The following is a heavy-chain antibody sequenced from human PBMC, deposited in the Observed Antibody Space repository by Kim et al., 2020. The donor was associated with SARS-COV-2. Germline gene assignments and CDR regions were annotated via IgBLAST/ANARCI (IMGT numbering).Heavy chain of an antibody. D-gene: IGHD6-19*01. Sequence: GGSLRLSCAASGFTFSSYGMHWVRQAPGKGMEWVAVIWYDGSNKYYADSVKGRFTISRDNSKNTLYLQMNSLRAEDTAVYYCARDDNVVEQWLVPDAFDIWGQGTMVTVSS. CDR2: IWYDGSNK. J-gene: IGHJ3*02. CDR3: ARDDNVVEQWLVPDAFDI. V-gene: IGHV3-33*01. CDR1: GFTFSSYG.